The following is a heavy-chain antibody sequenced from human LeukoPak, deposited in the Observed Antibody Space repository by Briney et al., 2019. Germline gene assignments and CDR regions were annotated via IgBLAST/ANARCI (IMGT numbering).Heavy chain of an antibody. Sequence: PGGSLRLSCAASGFTFSSYSMNWVRQAPGKGLEWVSSISSSSSYIYYADSVKGRFTISRDNAKNSLYLQMNSLRAEDTAVYYCAAGIAVLHPSKRIAAAGTGGYWGQGTLVTVSS. D-gene: IGHD6-13*01. CDR1: GFTFSSYS. J-gene: IGHJ4*02. CDR2: ISSSSSYI. V-gene: IGHV3-21*01. CDR3: AAGIAVLHPSKRIAAAGTGGY.